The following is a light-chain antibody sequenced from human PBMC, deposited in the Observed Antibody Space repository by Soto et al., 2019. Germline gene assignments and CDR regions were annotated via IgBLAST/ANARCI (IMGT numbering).Light chain of an antibody. CDR3: QQYNSWPPIT. Sequence: EIAMTNSPATLSVSQWEIATLSCRASQSVSSSLAWYQQKPGQAPRLLIYDASTRATGIPDRFSGGGSGTEFTLTISSLQSEDFVVYDCQQYNSWPPITFGQATRLEIK. J-gene: IGKJ5*01. V-gene: IGKV3-15*01. CDR1: QSVSSS. CDR2: DAS.